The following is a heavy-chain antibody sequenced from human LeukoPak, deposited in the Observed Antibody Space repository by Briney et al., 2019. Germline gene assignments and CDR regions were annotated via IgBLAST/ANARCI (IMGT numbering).Heavy chain of an antibody. CDR1: GVSISSSSYY. D-gene: IGHD6-19*01. J-gene: IGHJ4*02. Sequence: SETLSLTCSVSGVSISSSSYYWGWIRQPPGKGLEWIGSVYYSGSTYYNPSLKSRVTISLDTSKNQFSLKLSSVTAADTAVYYCARGPSGWDYYFDYWGQGTLVTVSS. CDR2: VYYSGST. V-gene: IGHV4-39*07. CDR3: ARGPSGWDYYFDY.